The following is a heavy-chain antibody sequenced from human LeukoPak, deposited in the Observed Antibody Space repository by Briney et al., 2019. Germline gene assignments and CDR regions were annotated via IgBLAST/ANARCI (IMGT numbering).Heavy chain of an antibody. V-gene: IGHV3-21*01. CDR3: ARAGSRQWLVDLFDY. Sequence: GGSLRVSCAASGFTFSSYSMNWVRQAPGKGLEWVSSISSSSSYIYYADSVKGRFTSSRDNAKKSLYLQMNSLRAEDTAVYYCARAGSRQWLVDLFDYWGQGTLVTVSS. J-gene: IGHJ4*02. D-gene: IGHD6-19*01. CDR2: ISSSSSYI. CDR1: GFTFSSYS.